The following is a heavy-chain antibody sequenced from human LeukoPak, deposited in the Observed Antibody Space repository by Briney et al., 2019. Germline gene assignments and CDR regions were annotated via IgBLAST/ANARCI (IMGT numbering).Heavy chain of an antibody. CDR3: ARTKVFWFDP. J-gene: IGHJ5*02. CDR2: INPSGGST. V-gene: IGHV1-46*01. D-gene: IGHD3-10*01. Sequence: GASVKVSCKASGYTFTSYYMHWVRQAPGQGLEWMGIINPSGGSTSYAQKFQGRVTITTDESTSTAYMELSSLRSEDTAVYYCARTKVFWFDPWGQGTLVTVSS. CDR1: GYTFTSYY.